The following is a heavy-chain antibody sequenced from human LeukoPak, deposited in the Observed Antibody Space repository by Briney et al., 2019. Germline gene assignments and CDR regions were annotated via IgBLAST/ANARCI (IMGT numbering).Heavy chain of an antibody. J-gene: IGHJ4*02. CDR2: ISSSGSTI. Sequence: GGSLRLSCAASGFTFSSYEMNWVRQAPGKGLEWVSYISSSGSTIYHADSVKGRFTISRDNAKNSLYLQMNSLRAEDTAVYYCARTMVRGGAFDYWGQGTLVTVSS. V-gene: IGHV3-48*03. CDR3: ARTMVRGGAFDY. CDR1: GFTFSSYE. D-gene: IGHD3-10*01.